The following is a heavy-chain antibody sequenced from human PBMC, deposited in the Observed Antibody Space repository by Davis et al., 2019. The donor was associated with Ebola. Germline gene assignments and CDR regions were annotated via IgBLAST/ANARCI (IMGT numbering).Heavy chain of an antibody. D-gene: IGHD3-16*02. Sequence: PGGSLRLSCGVYGGSFSGYYWNWIRQSPGKGLEWIGEINHSGSTNYNPSLKSRVTISVDTSKNQFSLKLSSVTAADTAVYYCARGGSYRPYYFDYWGQGTLVSVSS. CDR2: INHSGST. J-gene: IGHJ4*02. CDR3: ARGGSYRPYYFDY. V-gene: IGHV4-34*01. CDR1: GGSFSGYY.